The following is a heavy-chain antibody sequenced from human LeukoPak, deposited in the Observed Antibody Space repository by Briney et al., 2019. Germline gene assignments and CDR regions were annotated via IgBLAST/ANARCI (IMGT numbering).Heavy chain of an antibody. D-gene: IGHD3-9*01. CDR1: GGSFSGYY. Sequence: SETLSLTCAVYGGSFSGYYWSWIRQPPGKGLEWIGEINHSGSTNYNSSLKSRVTISVDTSKNHFSLKLSSVTAADTAVYYCARNRHLRYFDAWGQGTLVTVSS. CDR3: ARNRHLRYFDA. CDR2: INHSGST. V-gene: IGHV4-34*01. J-gene: IGHJ5*02.